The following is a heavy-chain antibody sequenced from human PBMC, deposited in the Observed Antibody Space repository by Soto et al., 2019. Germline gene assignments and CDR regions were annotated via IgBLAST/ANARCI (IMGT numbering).Heavy chain of an antibody. CDR3: ARRKERSGPYYLDL. J-gene: IGHJ4*02. CDR2: MNPNNGNA. Sequence: ASVKVSCKASGFTFITYDFSCGRQAAGQGLEWMGWMNPNNGNAGFAQKFRGRINMTRNTSISTAYLELSSLRSDDSAVYFCARRKERSGPYYLDLWGQGTQVTVSS. CDR1: GFTFITYD. V-gene: IGHV1-8*01. D-gene: IGHD6-25*01.